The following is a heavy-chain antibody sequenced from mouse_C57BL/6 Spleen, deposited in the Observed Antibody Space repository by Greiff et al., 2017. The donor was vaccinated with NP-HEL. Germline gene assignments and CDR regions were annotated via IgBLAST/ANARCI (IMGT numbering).Heavy chain of an antibody. V-gene: IGHV5-12*01. J-gene: IGHJ4*01. CDR3: ARGAGSFYAMDY. Sequence: EVQLMESGGGLVQPGGSLKLSCAASGFTFSDYYMYWVRQTPEKRLEWVAYISNGGGSTYYPDTVKGRFTISRDNAKNTLYLQMSRLKSEDTAMYYCARGAGSFYAMDYWGQGTSVTVSS. CDR2: ISNGGGST. D-gene: IGHD1-1*01. CDR1: GFTFSDYY.